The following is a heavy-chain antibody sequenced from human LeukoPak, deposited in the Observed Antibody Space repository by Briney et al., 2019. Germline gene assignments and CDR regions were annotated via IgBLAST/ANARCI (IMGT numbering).Heavy chain of an antibody. V-gene: IGHV3-48*01. Sequence: PGGSLRLXCAASGFTSSSYSMNWVRQAPGKGLEWVSYISSASNTIYYADSVKGRFTISRDNAKNSLYLQMNSLRAEDTAIYYCARDGWFGDYNWFDPWGQGTLVTVSS. CDR1: GFTSSSYS. CDR2: ISSASNTI. D-gene: IGHD3-10*01. J-gene: IGHJ5*02. CDR3: ARDGWFGDYNWFDP.